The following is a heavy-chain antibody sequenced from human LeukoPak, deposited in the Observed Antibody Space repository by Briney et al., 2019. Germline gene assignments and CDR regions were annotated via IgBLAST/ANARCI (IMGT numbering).Heavy chain of an antibody. J-gene: IGHJ4*02. CDR3: ARGGVVGALPLDY. CDR1: GFTFSSYW. Sequence: GGSLRLSCAASGFTFSSYWMHWVRQAPGKGLVWVSRINSDGSSTSYADSVKGRFTISRDNAKNTLYLQTNSLRAEDTAVYYCARGGVVGALPLDYWGQGTLVTVSS. D-gene: IGHD1-26*01. V-gene: IGHV3-74*01. CDR2: INSDGSST.